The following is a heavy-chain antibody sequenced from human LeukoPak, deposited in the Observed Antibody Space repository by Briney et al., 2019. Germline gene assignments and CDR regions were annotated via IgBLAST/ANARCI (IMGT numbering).Heavy chain of an antibody. CDR2: MWFGATT. V-gene: IGHV4-39*07. Sequence: SETLSLTCTVSGDSISSSNSYWGWVRQPPGKGLEWVGSMWFGATTSYDPSLKSRVTISIDPSKNQFSLKLSSVTAADTALYYCSRGRRGSYFQDYWGQGTLVTVSS. D-gene: IGHD1-26*01. J-gene: IGHJ4*02. CDR1: GDSISSSNSY. CDR3: SRGRRGSYFQDY.